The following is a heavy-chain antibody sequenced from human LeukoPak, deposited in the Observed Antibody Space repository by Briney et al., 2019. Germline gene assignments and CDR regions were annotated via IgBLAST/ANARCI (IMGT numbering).Heavy chain of an antibody. J-gene: IGHJ6*03. V-gene: IGHV3-23*01. CDR1: GFTFSTYA. CDR3: AKDSSSYAWGYMDV. CDR2: IGGSDGRT. D-gene: IGHD3-16*01. Sequence: GGSLRLSCAASGFTFSTYAMSWVRQAPGKGLEWVSLIGGSDGRTRYADSVKGRFTISRDNSKNTLYLEMNSLRAEDTAVYYCAKDSSSYAWGYMDVWGKGTTVTISS.